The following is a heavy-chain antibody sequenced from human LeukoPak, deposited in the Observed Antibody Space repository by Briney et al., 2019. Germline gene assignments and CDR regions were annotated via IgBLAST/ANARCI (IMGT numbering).Heavy chain of an antibody. J-gene: IGHJ4*02. V-gene: IGHV3-23*01. CDR1: GFSFKSYA. D-gene: IGHD3-16*01. CDR2: ISESGDST. Sequence: GALRLSCAASGFSFKSYAMNWVRQAPGKGLEWVSSISESGDSTHYAGSVEGRFHISRDNSLNKLYLPMDGLTARDTAGSYRAKQYVNCWGQGTLVTVSS. CDR3: AKQYVNC.